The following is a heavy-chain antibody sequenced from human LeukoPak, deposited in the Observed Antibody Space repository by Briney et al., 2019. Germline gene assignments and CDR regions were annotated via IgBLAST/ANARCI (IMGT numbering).Heavy chain of an antibody. CDR1: GFTFSSYA. Sequence: GGSLRLSCAASGFTFSSYAMSWVRQAPGKGLEWVSAISGSGGSTYYADSEKGRFTISRDNSKNTLYLQMNSLRAEDTAVYYCAKSQSSAWARDAFDIWGQGTMVTVSS. D-gene: IGHD2-15*01. V-gene: IGHV3-23*01. J-gene: IGHJ3*02. CDR3: AKSQSSAWARDAFDI. CDR2: ISGSGGST.